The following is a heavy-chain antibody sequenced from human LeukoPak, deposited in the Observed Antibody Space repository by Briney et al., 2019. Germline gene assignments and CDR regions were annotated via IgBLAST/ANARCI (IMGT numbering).Heavy chain of an antibody. V-gene: IGHV1-69*13. CDR1: GGTFSSYS. CDR2: SVPILGTT. CDR3: AREGPVGTDGF. D-gene: IGHD5-24*01. J-gene: IGHJ1*01. Sequence: ASVKVSCKASGGTFSSYSISWVRPAPGQGLDWMGGSVPILGTTNVAQRFQGRLTLTADESTSTAYMELSGLRPEDTAVYYCAREGPVGTDGFWGQGTLVTVS.